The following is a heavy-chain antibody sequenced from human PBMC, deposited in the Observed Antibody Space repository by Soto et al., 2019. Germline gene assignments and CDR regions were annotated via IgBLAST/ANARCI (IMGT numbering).Heavy chain of an antibody. J-gene: IGHJ4*02. CDR1: GGSFSGYY. Sequence: QVQLQQWGAGRLKPSETLSLTCAVYGGSFSGYYWSWIRQPPGKGLEWIGEINHSGSTNYNPSLKSRVTISVDTSKNQFSLKLSSVTAADTAVYYCARGRMVRGEIDYWGQGTLVTVSS. CDR3: ARGRMVRGEIDY. CDR2: INHSGST. D-gene: IGHD3-10*01. V-gene: IGHV4-34*01.